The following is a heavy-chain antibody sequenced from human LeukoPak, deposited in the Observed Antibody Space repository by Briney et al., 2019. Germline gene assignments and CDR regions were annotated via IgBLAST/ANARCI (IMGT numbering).Heavy chain of an antibody. CDR1: GGTFRSYT. Sequence: SVKVSCKASGGTFRSYTFSWVRQAPGQGLEWMGGIMPFGTAKYAQKFQGRVTVTADESTSTAYMELSSLRSEDTAVYYCARKDGYNRFDYWGQGTLVTVSS. CDR2: IMPFGTA. J-gene: IGHJ4*02. D-gene: IGHD5-24*01. V-gene: IGHV1-69*13. CDR3: ARKDGYNRFDY.